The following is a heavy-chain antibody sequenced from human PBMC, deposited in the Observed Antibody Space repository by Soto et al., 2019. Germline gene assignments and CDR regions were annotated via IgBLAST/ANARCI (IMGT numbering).Heavy chain of an antibody. Sequence: SVKVSCKASGYTLTIYAMHWVRQAPGQRLEWMGWINAGNGNTKYSQKFQGRVTITRDTSASTAYMELSSLRSEDTAVYYCARGGFTIFGVVTNRIRPFDYWGQGTLVTVSS. V-gene: IGHV1-3*01. CDR1: GYTLTIYA. CDR3: ARGGFTIFGVVTNRIRPFDY. CDR2: INAGNGNT. J-gene: IGHJ4*02. D-gene: IGHD3-3*01.